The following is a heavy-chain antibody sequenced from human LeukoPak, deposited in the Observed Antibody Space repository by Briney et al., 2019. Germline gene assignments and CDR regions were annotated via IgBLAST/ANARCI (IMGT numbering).Heavy chain of an antibody. CDR3: ARECTTMVRGEPCIPGAFDI. J-gene: IGHJ3*02. CDR2: ISYDGSNK. D-gene: IGHD3-10*01. CDR1: GFTFSSYA. Sequence: GGSPRLSCAASGFTFSSYAMHWVRQAPGKGLEWVAVISYDGSNKYYADSVKGRFTISRDNSKNTLYLQMNSLRAEDTAVYYCARECTTMVRGEPCIPGAFDIWGQGTMVTVSS. V-gene: IGHV3-30-3*01.